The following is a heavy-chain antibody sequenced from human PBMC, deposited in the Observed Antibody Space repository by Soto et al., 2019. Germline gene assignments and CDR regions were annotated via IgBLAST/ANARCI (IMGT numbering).Heavy chain of an antibody. CDR1: GGSFRSYA. J-gene: IGHJ5*01. D-gene: IGHD5-18*01. Sequence: QVQLVQSGAEVKKPGSSVKVSCKASGGSFRSYAVNWVRQAPGQGLECLGGIIPIFGTLNYAQKFHGRVSITADESTSTVYMDLISLTSEDTAVYYCAYSANHRYFFDSWGQGTLVTVSS. V-gene: IGHV1-69*12. CDR3: AYSANHRYFFDS. CDR2: IIPIFGTL.